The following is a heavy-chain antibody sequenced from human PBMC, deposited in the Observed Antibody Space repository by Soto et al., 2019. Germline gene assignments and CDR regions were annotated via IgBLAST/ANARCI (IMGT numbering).Heavy chain of an antibody. CDR1: GASFSGYY. V-gene: IGHV4-34*01. CDR2: INHSGIA. J-gene: IGHJ4*02. CDR3: ASTSNKWNARLFDF. D-gene: IGHD1-1*01. Sequence: VLLKQWGAGLLKPSATLSLTCAVYGASFSGYYWSWIRQPPGKVLECIGEINHSGIAIYNPSVKSRCAISVETSKKQFSLTLSSVIAADTAVYYCASTSNKWNARLFDFWGQGTPVTVSS.